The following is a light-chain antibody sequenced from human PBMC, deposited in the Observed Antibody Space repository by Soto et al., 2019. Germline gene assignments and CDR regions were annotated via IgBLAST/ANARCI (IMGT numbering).Light chain of an antibody. J-gene: IGKJ1*01. CDR3: QHYNSYSEA. CDR2: TAS. V-gene: IGKV1D-16*01. CDR1: QDINKW. Sequence: DIQMTQSPSSVSASVGDRVTITCRASQDINKWLAWYQQKPGLAPNLVIYTASRLHGGGPSRFSGSGSGTEFTLTISSLQPDDFATYYCQHYNSYSEAFGQGTKVDIK.